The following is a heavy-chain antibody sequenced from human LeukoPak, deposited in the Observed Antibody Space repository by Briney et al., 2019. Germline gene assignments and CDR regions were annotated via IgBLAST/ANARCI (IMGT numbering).Heavy chain of an antibody. J-gene: IGHJ4*02. CDR3: ARELYLDYYDSSGYSDY. D-gene: IGHD3-22*01. CDR2: IYYTGGT. CDR1: GDSITSSSYY. V-gene: IGHV4-39*07. Sequence: PSETLSLTCSVSGDSITSSSYYWGWIRQPPEKGLEWIGSIYYTGGTYYSPSLKSRVTISVDTSKNQFSLKLSSVTAADTAVYYCARELYLDYYDSSGYSDYWGQGTLVTVSS.